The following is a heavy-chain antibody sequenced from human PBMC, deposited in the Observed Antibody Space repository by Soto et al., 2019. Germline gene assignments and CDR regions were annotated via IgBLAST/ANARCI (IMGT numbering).Heavy chain of an antibody. J-gene: IGHJ6*02. D-gene: IGHD2-2*01. CDR2: IKYDGSDQ. V-gene: IGHV3-7*01. CDR3: ARDPAAGGLDV. Sequence: GGSLRLSCAASGFTFRTYWMNWVRQAPGKGLEWVANIKYDGSDQFYVDSVKGRFTVSRDNAKNSLYLHMDSLRVEDTAVYYCARDPAAGGLDVWGRGTTVTVSS. CDR1: GFTFRTYW.